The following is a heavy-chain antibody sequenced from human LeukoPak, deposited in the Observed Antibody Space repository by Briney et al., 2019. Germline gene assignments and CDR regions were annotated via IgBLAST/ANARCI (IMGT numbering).Heavy chain of an antibody. CDR3: ARELPVERQSALDY. J-gene: IGHJ4*02. CDR1: GFTVSSNY. Sequence: GGSLRLSCAASGFTVSSNYMSWVRQAPGKGLEWVSIIYSSGSTSYADSVKGRFTISRDNSKNTLYLQMNSLRVEDAAMYYCARELPVERQSALDYWGQGTLVTVSS. CDR2: IYSSGST. V-gene: IGHV3-66*01. D-gene: IGHD1-1*01.